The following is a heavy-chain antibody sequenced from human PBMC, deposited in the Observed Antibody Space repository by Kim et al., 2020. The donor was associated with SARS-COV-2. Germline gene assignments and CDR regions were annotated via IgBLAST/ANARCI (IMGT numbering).Heavy chain of an antibody. Sequence: GGSLRISCATSGFAFSDSPLHWVRQSPGTGLEWVALISSDGTQKNYANSVRGRFTISRDISKRTLFLQMNSLRPEDTAVYYCATDWAAFSSGTYVFDFWGRGTLVTVSS. J-gene: IGHJ4*02. CDR2: ISSDGTQK. CDR3: ATDWAAFSSGTYVFDF. D-gene: IGHD3-10*01. CDR1: GFAFSDSP. V-gene: IGHV3-30*04.